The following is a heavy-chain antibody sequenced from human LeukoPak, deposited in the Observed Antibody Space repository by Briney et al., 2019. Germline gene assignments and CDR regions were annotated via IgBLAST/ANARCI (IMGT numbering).Heavy chain of an antibody. Sequence: PGGSLSLSCAASGYSFSSYWMHWVRQVPGEGRVWVSRIDNYGRTTDYADSVKGRFTISRDNVPNTLYLQMNSLNAEDTAVYYCARDVGGAGSFWGQGTLVTVSS. D-gene: IGHD3-10*01. V-gene: IGHV3-74*01. CDR1: GYSFSSYW. J-gene: IGHJ4*02. CDR2: IDNYGRTT. CDR3: ARDVGGAGSF.